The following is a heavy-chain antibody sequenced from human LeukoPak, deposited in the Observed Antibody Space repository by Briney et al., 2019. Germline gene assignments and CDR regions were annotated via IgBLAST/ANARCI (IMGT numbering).Heavy chain of an antibody. CDR2: IYYSGNT. Sequence: PSDTLSLTCAVSDYSITSSNWWGWIRQPPGKGLEWIGNIYYSGNTNYNPPLRSRVTMSIDTSKNQFSLKLSSVTALDTAVYYCARSIMIFGVVFHYMDVWGKGTTVTVSS. D-gene: IGHD3-3*01. CDR1: DYSITSSNW. V-gene: IGHV4-28*06. CDR3: ARSIMIFGVVFHYMDV. J-gene: IGHJ6*03.